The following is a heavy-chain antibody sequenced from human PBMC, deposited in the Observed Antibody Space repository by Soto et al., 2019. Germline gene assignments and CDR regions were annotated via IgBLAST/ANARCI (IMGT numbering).Heavy chain of an antibody. Sequence: QVQLVESGGGVVQPGRSLRLSCAASGFTFSSYGMHWVRQAPGKGLEWVAVIWYDGSNKYYADSVKGRFTISRDNSKNTLYLQMNSLRAEDTAVYYCAREYQLLWGNYYYGMDVWAKGPRSPSP. CDR2: IWYDGSNK. D-gene: IGHD2-2*01. CDR3: AREYQLLWGNYYYGMDV. J-gene: IGHJ6*02. V-gene: IGHV3-33*01. CDR1: GFTFSSYG.